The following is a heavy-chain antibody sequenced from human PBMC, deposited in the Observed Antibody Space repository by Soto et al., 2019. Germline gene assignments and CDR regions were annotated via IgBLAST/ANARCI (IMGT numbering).Heavy chain of an antibody. D-gene: IGHD3-16*02. J-gene: IGHJ4*02. Sequence: QVQLVQSGAEVKKPGSSVRVSCKASGGSFISYAFSWVRQAPGQGLEWMGGIIPISGTVNHAEKFQHRVMMTADEATNTFYMEVSSLRCEDTAAYYCARVRSYRYGYRWDYFDAGGQGTLVSVSS. CDR3: ARVRSYRYGYRWDYFDA. CDR2: IIPISGTV. CDR1: GGSFISYA. V-gene: IGHV1-69*01.